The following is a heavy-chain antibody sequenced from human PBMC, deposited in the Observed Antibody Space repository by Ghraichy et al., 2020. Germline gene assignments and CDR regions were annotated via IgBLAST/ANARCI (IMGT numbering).Heavy chain of an antibody. CDR1: GFIFSSYA. Sequence: GGSLRLSCAASGFIFSSYAMTWVRQAPGKGLEWVSGISTSGGTTYYTDSVKGRFTISRDNSKNTLYVQMSSLRAEDTAIYYCAKGIYSSSLGGGALDIWGQGTMVIVSS. V-gene: IGHV3-23*01. J-gene: IGHJ3*02. D-gene: IGHD6-13*01. CDR3: AKGIYSSSLGGGALDI. CDR2: ISTSGGTT.